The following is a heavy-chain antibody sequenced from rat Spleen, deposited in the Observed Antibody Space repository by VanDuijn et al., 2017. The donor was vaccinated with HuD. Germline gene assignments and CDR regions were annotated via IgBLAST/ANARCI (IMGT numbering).Heavy chain of an antibody. D-gene: IGHD1-11*01. J-gene: IGHJ2*01. CDR2: ISPSGGAT. V-gene: IGHV5-25*01. Sequence: VQLKESGPGLVQPSQTLSLTCTVSGFSLSNYHVSWVRQAPTMGLEWVTSISPSGGATYYRDSVKGRFTISRDNAKSTLSLQMDSLRSEDTATYYCARRHYGYTDYFDYWGQGVMVTVSS. CDR3: ARRHYGYTDYFDY. CDR1: GFSLSNYH.